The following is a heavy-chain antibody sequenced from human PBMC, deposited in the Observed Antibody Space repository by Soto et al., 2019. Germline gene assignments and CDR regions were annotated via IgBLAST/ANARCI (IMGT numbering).Heavy chain of an antibody. Sequence: GGSLRLSCAASGFTFSSYGMHWVRQAPGKGLEWVAVISYDGSNKYYADSVKGRFTISRDNSKNTLYLQMNSLRAEETAGYYCARGGGMLPANNWFDPWGQGTLVTVSS. CDR1: GFTFSSYG. CDR2: ISYDGSNK. V-gene: IGHV3-30*03. D-gene: IGHD2-8*01. CDR3: ARGGGMLPANNWFDP. J-gene: IGHJ5*02.